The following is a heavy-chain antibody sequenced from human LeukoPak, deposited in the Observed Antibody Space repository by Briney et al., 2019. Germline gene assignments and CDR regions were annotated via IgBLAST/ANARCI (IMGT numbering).Heavy chain of an antibody. J-gene: IGHJ4*02. CDR1: GFTFSAYS. V-gene: IGHV3-48*01. CDR3: ARGYSYGRPHFDS. D-gene: IGHD5-18*01. CDR2: ISSSSITI. Sequence: GGSLRLSCAASGFTFSAYSMDWVRQAPGKGLEWVSYISSSSITIDYADSVKGRFTISRDNAKNSLYLQMNSLRAEDTAVYYCARGYSYGRPHFDSWGQGTLVSVSS.